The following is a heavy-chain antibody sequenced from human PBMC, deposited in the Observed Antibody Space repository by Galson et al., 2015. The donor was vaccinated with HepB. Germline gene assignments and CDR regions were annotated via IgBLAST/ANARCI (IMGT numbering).Heavy chain of an antibody. J-gene: IGHJ6*02. D-gene: IGHD1-1*01. CDR2: FSGYDGST. CDR3: ARDSRLELRLNNYFSYGMDV. Sequence: SVKVSCKASGYGFSNYGLSWIRQAPGPGLEWMGWFSGYDGSTNYAQRFQGRVTMTADASTGTAYLELRNLRSDDTAVYYCARDSRLELRLNNYFSYGMDVWGQGSAVIVSS. V-gene: IGHV1-18*01. CDR1: GYGFSNYG.